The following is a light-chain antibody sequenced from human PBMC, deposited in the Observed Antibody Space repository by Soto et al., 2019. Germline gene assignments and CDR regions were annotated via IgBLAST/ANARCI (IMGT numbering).Light chain of an antibody. V-gene: IGKV2-40*01. J-gene: IGKJ2*01. CDR1: QSLLRSHDGNTY. CDR2: TLS. CDR3: MQRIEFPYT. Sequence: DIVMTQTPLSLPVTPGEPASISCRSSQSLLRSHDGNTYLDWYLQKPGQSPQLLIYTLSYRASEVPDRFSGGGSGTDFTLKISKVEAEDVGVYYCMQRIEFPYTFGQGTKLEIK.